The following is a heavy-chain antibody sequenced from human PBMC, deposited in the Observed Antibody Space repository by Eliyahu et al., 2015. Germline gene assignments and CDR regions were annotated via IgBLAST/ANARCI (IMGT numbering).Heavy chain of an antibody. Sequence: QVQLVQSGAEVKKPGASVKVXCXASGYTFTSYGXSXVRQAPGQGLXWMGWISADNGDTNYAQKLQGRVTMTTDTSTSTAYIELRSLRSDDTAMYYCAREGSAPRRLYGMDVWGQGTTVTVS. V-gene: IGHV1-18*01. CDR3: AREGSAPRRLYGMDV. CDR2: ISADNGDT. J-gene: IGHJ6*02. D-gene: IGHD3-10*01. CDR1: GYTFTSYG.